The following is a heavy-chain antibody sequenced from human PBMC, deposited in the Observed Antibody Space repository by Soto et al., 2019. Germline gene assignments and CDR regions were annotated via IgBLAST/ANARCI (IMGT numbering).Heavy chain of an antibody. CDR2: ISYDGSNK. CDR3: ARDPQKLELPQWYFDY. Sequence: GGSLRLSCAASGFTFSSYAMHWVRQAPGKGLEWVAVISYDGSNKYYADSVKGRFTISRDNSKNTLYLQMNSLRAEDTAVYYCARDPQKLELPQWYFDYWGQGTLVTVSS. CDR1: GFTFSSYA. D-gene: IGHD1-7*01. V-gene: IGHV3-30-3*01. J-gene: IGHJ4*02.